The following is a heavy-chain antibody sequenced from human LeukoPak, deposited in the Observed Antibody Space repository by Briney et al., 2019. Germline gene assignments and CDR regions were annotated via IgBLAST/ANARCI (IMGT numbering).Heavy chain of an antibody. D-gene: IGHD3-10*01. CDR3: ARGGRDITMVRGVRPADY. CDR1: GFTFSDHY. Sequence: GGSLRLSCAASGFTFSDHYMDWVRQAPGKGLEWVGRTRNRDNSYTTEYAASVKGRFTISRDDSYNSLYLQMNSLRAEDTAVYYCARGGRDITMVRGVRPADYWGQGTLVTVSS. CDR2: TRNRDNSYTT. V-gene: IGHV3-72*01. J-gene: IGHJ4*02.